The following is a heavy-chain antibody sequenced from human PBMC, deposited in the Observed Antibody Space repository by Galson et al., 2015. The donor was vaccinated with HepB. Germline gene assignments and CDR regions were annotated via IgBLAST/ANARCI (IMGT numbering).Heavy chain of an antibody. Sequence: SLRLSCAASGFTFSSYSMNWVRQAPGKGLEWVSYISSSSSTIYYADSVKGRFTISRDNAKNSLYLQMNSLRAEDTAVYYCARESNHQQLVPLYYFDYWGQGTLVTVSS. V-gene: IGHV3-48*01. CDR2: ISSSSSTI. CDR1: GFTFSSYS. D-gene: IGHD6-13*01. CDR3: ARESNHQQLVPLYYFDY. J-gene: IGHJ4*02.